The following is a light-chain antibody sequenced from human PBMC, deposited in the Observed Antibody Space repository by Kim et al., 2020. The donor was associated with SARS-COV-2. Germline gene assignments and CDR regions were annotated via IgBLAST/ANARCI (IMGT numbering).Light chain of an antibody. CDR1: QSISNY. CDR3: QQSYRTPRT. CDR2: AAS. Sequence: DIQMTQSPSSLSASVGDRVTITCRASQSISNYLNWYQQKPGKAPNLLIYAASSLQTGVPSRFSGSGSGTEFTLTISSLQPEDFATYYCQQSYRTPRTFGQGTKVDIK. J-gene: IGKJ1*01. V-gene: IGKV1-39*01.